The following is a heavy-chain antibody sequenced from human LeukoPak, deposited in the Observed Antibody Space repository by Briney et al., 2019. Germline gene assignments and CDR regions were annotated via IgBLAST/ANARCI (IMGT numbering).Heavy chain of an antibody. D-gene: IGHD6-19*01. V-gene: IGHV3-23*01. CDR3: ARQHTGWYVDY. CDR2: VSASGAST. J-gene: IGHJ4*02. Sequence: GGSLRLSCAASGFSFSNYAMSWVRQAPGKGLEWVSGVSASGASTYSEDSVKGRFIISRDNSKNTVFLQMNSLRAEYTAVYYCARQHTGWYVDYWGQGILVTVSS. CDR1: GFSFSNYA.